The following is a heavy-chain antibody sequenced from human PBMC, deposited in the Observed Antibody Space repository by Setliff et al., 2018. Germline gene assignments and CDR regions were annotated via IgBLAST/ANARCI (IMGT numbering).Heavy chain of an antibody. Sequence: PSETLSLTCTVPGGSISSISYYWGWIRQPPGKGLEWIGTVYDSGTTYYNPSPKSRVTIFVDTSKNQFSLNLNSVTAADTGVYYCASCRYQVPYDYWGQGILVTV. D-gene: IGHD2-2*01. CDR3: ASCRYQVPYDY. CDR2: VYDSGTT. J-gene: IGHJ4*02. V-gene: IGHV4-39*01. CDR1: GGSISSISYY.